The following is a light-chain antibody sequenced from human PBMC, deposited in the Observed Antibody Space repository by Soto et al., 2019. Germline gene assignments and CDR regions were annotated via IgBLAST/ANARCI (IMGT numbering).Light chain of an antibody. CDR1: QSVSSN. CDR3: QQYNNWPKT. Sequence: EIVMTQSPATLSVSPGERDTLSCRASQSVSSNLAWYQQKPGQAPRLLIYGASTRATGIPARFSGSGSGTEFTLTISSLQSEDFAVYYCQQYNNWPKTFGQGTQVDIK. J-gene: IGKJ1*01. V-gene: IGKV3-15*01. CDR2: GAS.